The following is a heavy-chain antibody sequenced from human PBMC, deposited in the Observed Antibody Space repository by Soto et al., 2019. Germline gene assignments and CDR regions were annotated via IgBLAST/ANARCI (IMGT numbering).Heavy chain of an antibody. D-gene: IGHD6-13*01. Sequence: GGSLRLSCAASGFTVSSNYMSGVRQAPGKGLEWVSVIYSGGSTYYSDSVKGRFTVSRDNAKNTLYLQMNSLRAEDTAVYYCARESSRLYGAPPTYYSLYGMDVWGKGTTVTVS. CDR1: GFTVSSNY. J-gene: IGHJ6*04. CDR2: IYSGGST. CDR3: ARESSRLYGAPPTYYSLYGMDV. V-gene: IGHV3-53*01.